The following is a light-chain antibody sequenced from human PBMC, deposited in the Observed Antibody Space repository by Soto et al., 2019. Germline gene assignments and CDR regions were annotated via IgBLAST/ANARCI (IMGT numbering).Light chain of an antibody. V-gene: IGLV2-14*01. CDR1: TSDVGSSNY. CDR3: SSCTIRATGVV. CDR2: DVT. Sequence: QSALTQPASVSGSPGQSITISCTATTSDVGSSNYVSWYQQHPGKAPKLMIYDVTNRLSGVSDRFSGSKSGDTASLTISGLQAVDEADYYCSSCTIRATGVVFGTGTKVTVL. J-gene: IGLJ1*01.